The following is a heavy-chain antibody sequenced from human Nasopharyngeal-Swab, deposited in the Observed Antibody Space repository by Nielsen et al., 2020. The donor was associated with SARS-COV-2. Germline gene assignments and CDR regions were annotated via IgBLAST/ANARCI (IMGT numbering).Heavy chain of an antibody. CDR3: ARPLAAASYYFDY. V-gene: IGHV5-51*01. CDR2: IYPGDSDT. J-gene: IGHJ4*02. CDR1: GSLFLSSF. Sequence: KVSCKVSGSLFLSSFLFFFLQMPGRGLEWMGIIYPGDSDTRYNPSFQGQVTISADNSISTAYLQWGSLKASDSAMYYCARPLAAASYYFDYWGQGTLVTVSS. D-gene: IGHD6-25*01.